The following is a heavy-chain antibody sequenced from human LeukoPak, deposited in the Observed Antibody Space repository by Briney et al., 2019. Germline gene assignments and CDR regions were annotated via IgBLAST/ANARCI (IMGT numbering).Heavy chain of an antibody. CDR2: FDPEDGET. Sequence: GASVKVSCKVSGYTLTELSMHWVRQAPGKGLEWMGGFDPEDGETIYAQKFQGRVTMTADTSTDTAYMELSSLRSEDTAVYYCATDVDTAMGYFDYWGQGTLVTVSS. J-gene: IGHJ4*02. V-gene: IGHV1-24*01. CDR3: ATDVDTAMGYFDY. CDR1: GYTLTELS. D-gene: IGHD5-18*01.